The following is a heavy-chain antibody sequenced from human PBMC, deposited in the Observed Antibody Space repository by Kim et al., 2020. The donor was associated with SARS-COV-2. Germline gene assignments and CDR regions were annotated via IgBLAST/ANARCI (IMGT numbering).Heavy chain of an antibody. CDR1: GGSISSSNW. CDR3: ARTSSTSSYYFDY. CDR2: IYHSGST. D-gene: IGHD2-2*01. V-gene: IGHV4-4*02. Sequence: SETLSLTCAVSGGSISSSNWWSWVRQPPGKGLEWIGEIYHSGSTNYNPSLKSRVTISVDKSKNQFSLKLSSVTAADTAVYYCARTSSTSSYYFDYWDQGTLVTVSS. J-gene: IGHJ4*02.